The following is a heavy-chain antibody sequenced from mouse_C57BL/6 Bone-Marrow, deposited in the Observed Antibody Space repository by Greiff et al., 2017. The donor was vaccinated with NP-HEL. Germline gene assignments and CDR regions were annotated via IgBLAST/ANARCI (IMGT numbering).Heavy chain of an antibody. D-gene: IGHD1-1*01. V-gene: IGHV1-82*01. CDR1: GYAFSSSW. Sequence: QVQLKQSGPELVKPGASVKISCKASGYAFSSSWMNWVKQRPGKGLEWIGRIYPGDGDTNYNGKFKGKATLTADKSSSTAYMQLSSLTSEDSAVYFCAREGYYGTVAFDYWGQGTTLTVSS. CDR3: AREGYYGTVAFDY. CDR2: IYPGDGDT. J-gene: IGHJ2*01.